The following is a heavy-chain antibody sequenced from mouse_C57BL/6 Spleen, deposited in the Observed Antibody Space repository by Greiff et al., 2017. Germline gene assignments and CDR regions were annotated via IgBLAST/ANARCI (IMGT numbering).Heavy chain of an antibody. V-gene: IGHV3-8*01. CDR2: ISYSGST. CDR3: ARGIPLDSSGPAWFAY. CDR1: GYSITSDY. Sequence: EVKVIESGPGLAKPSQTLSLTCSVTGYSITSDYWNWIRKFPGNKLEYMGYISYSGSTYYNPSLKSRISITRDTSKNQYYLQLNSVTTEDTATYYCARGIPLDSSGPAWFAYWGQGTLVTVSA. D-gene: IGHD3-2*02. J-gene: IGHJ3*01.